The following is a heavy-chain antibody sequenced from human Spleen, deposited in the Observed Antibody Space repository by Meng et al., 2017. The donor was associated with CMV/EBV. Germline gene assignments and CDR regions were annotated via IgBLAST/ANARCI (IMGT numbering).Heavy chain of an antibody. V-gene: IGHV3-21*01. Sequence: CAASGFTFSSYNMNWVRQAPGKGLEWVSSISRSSSYIYQADSVKGRFTISRDDAKNSLYLQMNSLRAEDTAVYYCARDPYSSGWTDYWGQGTLVTVSS. CDR3: ARDPYSSGWTDY. CDR2: ISRSSSYI. CDR1: GFTFSSYN. D-gene: IGHD6-19*01. J-gene: IGHJ4*02.